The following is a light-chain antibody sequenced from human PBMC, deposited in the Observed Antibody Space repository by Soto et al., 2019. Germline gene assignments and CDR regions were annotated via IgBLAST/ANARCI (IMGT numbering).Light chain of an antibody. CDR2: GAS. J-gene: IGKJ5*01. Sequence: EIVLTQSPGTLSLSPGERATLSCRASQSVSSSYLAWYQQKPGQPPRLLIYGASSRAPGIPDRFSGSGSGTDFTLTISRLEPEDFAVFYCQHYDSLPITFGQGTRLEIK. CDR3: QHYDSLPIT. V-gene: IGKV3-20*01. CDR1: QSVSSSY.